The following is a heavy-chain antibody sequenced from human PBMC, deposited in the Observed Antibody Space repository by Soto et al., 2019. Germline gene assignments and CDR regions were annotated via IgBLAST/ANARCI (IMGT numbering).Heavy chain of an antibody. V-gene: IGHV1-18*01. CDR3: ARSSVRYYYDSSGYFNFDY. CDR1: GYTFTSYG. D-gene: IGHD3-22*01. CDR2: ISAYNGNT. J-gene: IGHJ4*02. Sequence: ASVKVSCKASGYTFTSYGISWVRQAPGQGLEWMEWISAYNGNTNYAQKLQGRVTMTTDTSTSTAYMELRSLRSDDTAVYYCARSSVRYYYDSSGYFNFDYWGQGTLVTVSS.